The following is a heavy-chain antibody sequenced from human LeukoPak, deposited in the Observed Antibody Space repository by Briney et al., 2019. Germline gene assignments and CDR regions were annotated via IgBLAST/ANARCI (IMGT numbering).Heavy chain of an antibody. CDR3: ARAGYDSSGYYRDY. D-gene: IGHD3-22*01. Sequence: ASVKVSCKASGYTFTGYYMHWVRQAPGQGLEWMGWINPNSGGTNYAQKFQGRVTMTRDTSISTAYMELSRLRSDDTAVYYCARAGYDSSGYYRDYRGQGTLVTVSS. V-gene: IGHV1-2*02. CDR2: INPNSGGT. CDR1: GYTFTGYY. J-gene: IGHJ4*02.